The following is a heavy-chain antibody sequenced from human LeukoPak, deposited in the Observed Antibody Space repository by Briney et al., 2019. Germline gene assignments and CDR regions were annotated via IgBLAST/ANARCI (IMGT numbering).Heavy chain of an antibody. V-gene: IGHV4-61*08. CDR3: ARNIVGPRQVDY. J-gene: IGHJ4*02. D-gene: IGHD1-26*01. CDR1: GGSISSGGYY. CDR2: IYYSGST. Sequence: SETLSLTCTVSGGSISSGGYYWSWIRQPPGKGLEWIGYIYYSGSTNYNPSLKSRVTISVDTSKSQSSLKLSSVTAADTAIYYCARNIVGPRQVDYWGQGTLVTVSS.